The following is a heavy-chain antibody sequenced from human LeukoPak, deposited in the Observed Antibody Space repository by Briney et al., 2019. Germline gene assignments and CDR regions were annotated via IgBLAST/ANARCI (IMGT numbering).Heavy chain of an antibody. CDR2: INHSGST. J-gene: IGHJ3*02. V-gene: IGHV4-34*01. D-gene: IGHD1-1*01. Sequence: PSETLSLTCAVYGGSFSGYYWSWIRQPPGKGLEWIGEINHSGSTNYNPSLKSRVTISVDTSKNQFSLKLSSVTAADTAMYYCARRMPGTTSDIWGQGTMVTVSS. CDR3: ARRMPGTTSDI. CDR1: GGSFSGYY.